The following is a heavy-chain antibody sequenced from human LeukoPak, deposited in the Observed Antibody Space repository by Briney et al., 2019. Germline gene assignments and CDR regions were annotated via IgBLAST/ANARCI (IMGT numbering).Heavy chain of an antibody. D-gene: IGHD3-22*01. Sequence: SETLSLTCTVSGGSISSGSYYWSWIRQPAGKGLEWIGRIYTSGSTNYNPSLKSRVTISVDTSKNQFSLKLSSVTAADTAVYYCATSPRMKTYYYDSSGYQSGTRSKPPVANWGQGTLVTVSS. CDR2: IYTSGST. J-gene: IGHJ4*02. CDR1: GGSISSGSYY. CDR3: ATSPRMKTYYYDSSGYQSGTRSKPPVAN. V-gene: IGHV4-61*02.